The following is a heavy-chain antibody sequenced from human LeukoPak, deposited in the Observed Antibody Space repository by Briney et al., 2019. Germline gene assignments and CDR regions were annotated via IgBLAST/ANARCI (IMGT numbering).Heavy chain of an antibody. CDR3: ARGRPDSSGWYFDPDFDY. CDR2: ICDNGNT. V-gene: IGHV4-59*01. J-gene: IGHJ4*02. Sequence: PSETLSLTCTFSGGSFSPAHWSWIRQPPGKGLEWIGVICDNGNTDYNPSLKSRVTISVDTSKSQFSLKLSSLAAADTAVYYCARGRPDSSGWYFDPDFDYWGQGTLVTVSS. CDR1: GGSFSPAH. D-gene: IGHD6-19*01.